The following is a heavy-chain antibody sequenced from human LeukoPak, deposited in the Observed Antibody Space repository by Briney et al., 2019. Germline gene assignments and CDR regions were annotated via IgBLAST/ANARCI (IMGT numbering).Heavy chain of an antibody. CDR2: ISGSGSSI. J-gene: IGHJ4*02. V-gene: IGHV3-48*01. CDR3: ASGGGYSYGSFDY. Sequence: PGGSLTLSCAASGFTFSSYSMNWVRQAPEKGLEWGSYISGSGSSIYYADSVNGRFTISRDNSRNSLYLQMTSLRAEDTAVYYCASGGGYSYGSFDYWGQGTLVTVSS. D-gene: IGHD5-18*01. CDR1: GFTFSSYS.